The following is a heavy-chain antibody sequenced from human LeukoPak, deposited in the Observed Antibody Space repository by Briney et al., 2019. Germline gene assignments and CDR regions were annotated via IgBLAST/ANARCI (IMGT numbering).Heavy chain of an antibody. V-gene: IGHV4-31*03. CDR1: DGSISSGDYY. Sequence: SETLSLTCTVSDGSISSGDYYWNWIRQHPGKGLEWIGYIYYSGSTYYNPSLKSRVTISVDTAKNQFSLKLSSVTAADTAVYYCARWYYDSSGYRYFDYWGQGTLVTVSS. D-gene: IGHD3-22*01. CDR2: IYYSGST. J-gene: IGHJ4*02. CDR3: ARWYYDSSGYRYFDY.